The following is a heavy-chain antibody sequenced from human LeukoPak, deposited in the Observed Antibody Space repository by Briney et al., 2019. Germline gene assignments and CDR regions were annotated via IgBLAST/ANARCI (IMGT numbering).Heavy chain of an antibody. Sequence: GGSLRLSCAASGLTFSNYSINWVRQAPGQGLEWVSFISSNIITKYYADSVKGRFTISRDNAKNSVYLQMNSLRDEDTAVYFCARDRGYRYGQFDYWGQGTLVTVSS. CDR3: ARDRGYRYGQFDY. CDR2: ISSNIITK. CDR1: GLTFSNYS. J-gene: IGHJ4*02. D-gene: IGHD5-18*01. V-gene: IGHV3-48*02.